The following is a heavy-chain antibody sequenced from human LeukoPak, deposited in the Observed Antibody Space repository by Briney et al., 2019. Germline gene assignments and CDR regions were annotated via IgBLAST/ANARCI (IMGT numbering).Heavy chain of an antibody. Sequence: GGALRLSCAASGFTFSSYSMNWVRQAPGKELEWVSSISSSSTYIYYADSLKGRFTISRDNAKNSLYLQMNSVRAEDTAVYYCARGRGTTGTTEFDYWGLGTLVTVSS. CDR1: GFTFSSYS. D-gene: IGHD1-1*01. J-gene: IGHJ4*02. CDR2: ISSSSTYI. CDR3: ARGRGTTGTTEFDY. V-gene: IGHV3-21*01.